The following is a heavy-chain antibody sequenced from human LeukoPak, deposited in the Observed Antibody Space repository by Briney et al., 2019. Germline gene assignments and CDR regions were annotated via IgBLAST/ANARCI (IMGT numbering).Heavy chain of an antibody. CDR1: GGSFSGYY. Sequence: SETLSLTCAVYGGSFSGYYWSWIRQPPGKGLEWIGEINHSGSTNYNPSLKSRVTISVDTSKNQLSLKLSSVTAADTAVYYCAGTAGSFLTIDYWGQGTLVTVSS. V-gene: IGHV4-34*01. D-gene: IGHD6-13*01. J-gene: IGHJ4*02. CDR2: INHSGST. CDR3: AGTAGSFLTIDY.